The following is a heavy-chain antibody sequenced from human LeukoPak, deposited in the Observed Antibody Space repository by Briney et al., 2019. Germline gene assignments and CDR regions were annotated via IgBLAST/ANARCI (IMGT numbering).Heavy chain of an antibody. D-gene: IGHD3-9*01. CDR3: ARGRSYNEILTGYGDYYYYMDV. J-gene: IGHJ6*03. CDR2: VSRSGKT. CDR1: GGSITRYY. V-gene: IGHV4-59*01. Sequence: PSETLSLTCSVSGGSITRYYWSWIRQTPGKGLEWIGSVSRSGKTNFNSSLKSRVTISTDTSKTTLSLRLSSVTAADTAVYYCARGRSYNEILTGYGDYYYYMDVWGKGTTVTVSS.